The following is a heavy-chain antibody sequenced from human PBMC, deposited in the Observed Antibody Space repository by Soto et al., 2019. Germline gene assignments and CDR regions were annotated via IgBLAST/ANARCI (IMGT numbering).Heavy chain of an antibody. CDR2: IYHSGST. CDR3: ARAFSSGYFGY. J-gene: IGHJ4*02. CDR1: GRSLSSGAYS. D-gene: IGHD3-22*01. Sequence: SETLSLTCAFSGRSLSSGAYSWIWIRQPPGKGLEWIGYIYHSGSTYYNPSLKSRVTISVDRSKNQFSLKLKSMTAADTAVYYCARAFSSGYFGYWGQGTLVTVSS. V-gene: IGHV4-30-2*01.